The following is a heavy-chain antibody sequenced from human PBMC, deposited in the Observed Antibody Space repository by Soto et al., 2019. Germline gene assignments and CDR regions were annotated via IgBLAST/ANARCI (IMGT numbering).Heavy chain of an antibody. D-gene: IGHD5-18*01. CDR2: IWYDGSNK. CDR3: AREERPYSYGSHKWSYYYGMDV. CDR1: GFTFSSYG. J-gene: IGHJ6*02. V-gene: IGHV3-33*01. Sequence: GGSLRLSCAASGFTFSSYGMHWVRQAPGKGLEWVAVIWYDGSNKYYADSVKGRFTISRDNSKNTLYLQMNSLRAEDTAVYYCAREERPYSYGSHKWSYYYGMDVWGQGTTVTVSS.